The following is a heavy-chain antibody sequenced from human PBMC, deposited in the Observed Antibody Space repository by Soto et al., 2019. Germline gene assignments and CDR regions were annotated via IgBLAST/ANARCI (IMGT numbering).Heavy chain of an antibody. D-gene: IGHD4-17*01. CDR2: ITASGGRT. Sequence: EVHLLESGGGLVQPGGSLRLSCTASGFTFSSYAMTWVRQAPGRGLEGVSGITASGGRTFYADSVKGRFTIXXXNSRXXXXXXXXXXXXXXXXXXYCAKDTRYADYVRWFDSWGQGTLVTVSS. CDR3: AKDTRYADYVRWFDS. CDR1: GFTFSSYA. V-gene: IGHV3-23*01. J-gene: IGHJ5*01.